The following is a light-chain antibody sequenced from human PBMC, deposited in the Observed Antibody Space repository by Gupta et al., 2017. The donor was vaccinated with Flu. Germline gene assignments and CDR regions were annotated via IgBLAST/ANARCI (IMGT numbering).Light chain of an antibody. CDR3: YSTDTSGNHRV. J-gene: IGLJ3*02. CDR1: ALPKKY. CDR2: EDR. V-gene: IGLV3-10*01. Sequence: SYALTQPPSVSVSPGQTARITCSGDALPKKYAYWYQQKSGQAPVLIIYEDRKRPSGIPERFSGSSSGTTATLTISGAQVEDEADYYCYSTDTSGNHRVFGGGTKLTVL.